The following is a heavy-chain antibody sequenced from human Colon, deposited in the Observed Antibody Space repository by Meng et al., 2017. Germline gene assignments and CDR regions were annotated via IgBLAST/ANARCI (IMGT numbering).Heavy chain of an antibody. CDR3: GRDQGRELINH. J-gene: IGHJ4*02. Sequence: QGPLQESGPGMVNPWGTLSLTCTVSGESISSDIWWSWVRQPPGKGLEWIGEVYHRGDTNYNPSLKSRVDISVDKSKNQFYLSLFSVTAADTAVYYCGRDQGRELINHWGQGTLVTVSS. D-gene: IGHD1-7*01. V-gene: IGHV4-4*02. CDR2: VYHRGDT. CDR1: GESISSDIW.